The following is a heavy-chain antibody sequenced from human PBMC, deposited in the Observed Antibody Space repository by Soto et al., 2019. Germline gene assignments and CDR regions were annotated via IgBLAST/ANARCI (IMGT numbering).Heavy chain of an antibody. CDR3: ARRGSGSYYDY. Sequence: EVQLLESGGGLVQPGGSLRLSCAASGFTFSSYAMRWVRQAPVKGLEWVSAISGSGDSTYYGDSVKGRFTISRDKSKNTLYLQMNSLRVEDTAVYYCARRGSGSYYDYWGQGTLVTVSS. CDR2: ISGSGDST. D-gene: IGHD1-26*01. V-gene: IGHV3-23*01. J-gene: IGHJ4*02. CDR1: GFTFSSYA.